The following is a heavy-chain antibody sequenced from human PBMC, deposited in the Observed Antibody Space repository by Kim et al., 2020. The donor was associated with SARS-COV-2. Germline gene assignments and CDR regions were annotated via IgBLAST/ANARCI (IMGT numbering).Heavy chain of an antibody. J-gene: IGHJ6*02. CDR1: GFTFSSYG. CDR2: ISYDGSNK. D-gene: IGHD2-2*01. Sequence: GGSLRLSCAASGFTFSSYGMHWVRQAPGKGLEWVAVISYDGSNKYYADSVKGRFTISRDNSKNTLYLQMNSLRAEDTAVYYCAKESQDIVVVPAAMRVGGMDVWGQGTTVTVSS. V-gene: IGHV3-30*18. CDR3: AKESQDIVVVPAAMRVGGMDV.